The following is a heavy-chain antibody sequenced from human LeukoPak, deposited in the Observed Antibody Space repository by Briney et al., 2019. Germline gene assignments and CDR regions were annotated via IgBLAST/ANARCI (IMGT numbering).Heavy chain of an antibody. D-gene: IGHD5-18*01. Sequence: PSETLSLTCTVSGGSISSSSYYWGWIRQPPGKGLEWIGSIYYSGSTYYNPSLKSRVTISVDTSKNQFSLKLSSVTAADTAVYYCARDGRDTAMVTAYDYWGQGTLVTVSS. CDR1: GGSISSSSYY. CDR3: ARDGRDTAMVTAYDY. V-gene: IGHV4-39*07. J-gene: IGHJ4*02. CDR2: IYYSGST.